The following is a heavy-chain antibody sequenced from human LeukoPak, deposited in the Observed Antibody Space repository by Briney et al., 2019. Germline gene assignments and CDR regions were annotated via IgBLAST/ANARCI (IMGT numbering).Heavy chain of an antibody. D-gene: IGHD5-18*01. V-gene: IGHV3-23*01. CDR2: MSGSGGST. J-gene: IGHJ6*02. CDR3: AKDLRDTANDGMDV. Sequence: GGSLRLSCAASGFTFSSYAMCWVGQAPGKGLEWVSAMSGSGGSTYYADSMKGRFTISRDNSKNTLYLQMNSLRAEDTAVYYCAKDLRDTANDGMDVGGQGTTATVPS. CDR1: GFTFSSYA.